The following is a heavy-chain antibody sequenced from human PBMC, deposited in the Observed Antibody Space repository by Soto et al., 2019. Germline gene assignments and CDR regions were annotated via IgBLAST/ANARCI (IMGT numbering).Heavy chain of an antibody. V-gene: IGHV3-48*02. D-gene: IGHD6-13*01. Sequence: GGSLRLSCAASGFTFSSYSMNWVRQAPGKGLEWVSYISSSSSTIYYADSVKGRFTISRDNAKNSLYLQMNSLRDEDTAVYYCARGLMIAAADRGWYFDLWGRGTLVTVSS. CDR2: ISSSSSTI. CDR3: ARGLMIAAADRGWYFDL. J-gene: IGHJ2*01. CDR1: GFTFSSYS.